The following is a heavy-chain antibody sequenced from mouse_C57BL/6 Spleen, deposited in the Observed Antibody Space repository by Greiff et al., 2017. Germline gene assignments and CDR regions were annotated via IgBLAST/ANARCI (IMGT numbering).Heavy chain of an antibody. CDR2: ISYDGSN. D-gene: IGHD3-2*02. CDR1: GYSITSGYY. Sequence: EVKLMESGHGLVKPSQDLSLTCSVTGYSITSGYYWNWIRQFPGNKLEWMGYISYDGSNNYNPSLKNRISITRDTSKNQFFLKLNSVTTEDTATYYCARSQTAQASFDYWGQGTTLTVSS. CDR3: ARSQTAQASFDY. V-gene: IGHV3-6*01. J-gene: IGHJ2*01.